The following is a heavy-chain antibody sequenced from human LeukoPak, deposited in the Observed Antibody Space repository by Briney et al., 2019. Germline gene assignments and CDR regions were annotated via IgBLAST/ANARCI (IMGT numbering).Heavy chain of an antibody. J-gene: IGHJ3*02. V-gene: IGHV4-4*07. CDR2: IYTSGST. D-gene: IGHD2-2*01. CDR1: GGSISSYY. Sequence: SETLSLTCTVSGGSISSYYWSWIRQPAGKGLEWIGRIYTSGSTNYNPSLKSRVTMSVDTSKNQLSLKLSSVTAADTAVYYCARGPASAGYQLLNDAFDIWGQGTMVTVSS. CDR3: ARGPASAGYQLLNDAFDI.